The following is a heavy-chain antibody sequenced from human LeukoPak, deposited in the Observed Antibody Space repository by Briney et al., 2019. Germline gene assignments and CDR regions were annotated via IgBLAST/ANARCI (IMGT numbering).Heavy chain of an antibody. CDR2: IYYSGST. CDR1: GGSISSYY. CDR3: ARGGVYFDY. D-gene: IGHD3-16*01. J-gene: IGHJ4*02. Sequence: SETLSLTCTVSGGSISSYYWSWIRQPPGKGLEWIGYIYYSGSTNYNPSLKSLVTISVDTSKNQFSLKLSSVTAADTAVYYCARGGVYFDYWGQGTLVTVSS. V-gene: IGHV4-59*01.